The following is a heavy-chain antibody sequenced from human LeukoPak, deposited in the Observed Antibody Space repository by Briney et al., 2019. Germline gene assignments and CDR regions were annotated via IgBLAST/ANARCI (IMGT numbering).Heavy chain of an antibody. Sequence: PSETLSLTCTVSGGSISSYYWSWIRQPPGKGLEWIGYIYYSGSTNYNPSLKSRVTISVDTSKNQFSLKLSSVTAADTAVYYCARGLADSSGYYTGNAFDIWGQGTMVTVSS. CDR1: GGSISSYY. CDR2: IYYSGST. D-gene: IGHD3-22*01. V-gene: IGHV4-59*01. J-gene: IGHJ3*02. CDR3: ARGLADSSGYYTGNAFDI.